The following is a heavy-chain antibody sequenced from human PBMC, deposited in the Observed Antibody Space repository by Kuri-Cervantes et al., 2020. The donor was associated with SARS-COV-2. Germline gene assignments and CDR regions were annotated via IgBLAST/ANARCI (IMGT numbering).Heavy chain of an antibody. V-gene: IGHV3-23*01. Sequence: GGSLRLSCAASRFTFNNYDLIWVRQAPGKGLEWVSSISTSGGDTNYADSLKGRFTISRDNSKNTLYLQMNSLGVEDTAVYYCASVSTMGVSLDWGQGTLVTVSS. J-gene: IGHJ4*02. CDR1: RFTFNNYD. CDR2: ISTSGGDT. CDR3: ASVSTMGVSLD. D-gene: IGHD5-24*01.